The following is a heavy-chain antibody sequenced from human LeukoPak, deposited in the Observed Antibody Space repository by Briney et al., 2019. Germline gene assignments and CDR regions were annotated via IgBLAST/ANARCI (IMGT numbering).Heavy chain of an antibody. V-gene: IGHV4-39*01. CDR1: GGSIGSSSYY. D-gene: IGHD5-12*01. J-gene: IGHJ3*02. CDR3: ARHRSDGYDDDAFDI. Sequence: SETLSLTXTVSGGSIGSSSYYWGWIRQPPGKGLQWIGSIYYSGSTYYNPSLKSRVTISVDTSKNQFSLKLSSVTAADTAVYYCARHRSDGYDDDAFDIWGQGTMVTVSS. CDR2: IYYSGST.